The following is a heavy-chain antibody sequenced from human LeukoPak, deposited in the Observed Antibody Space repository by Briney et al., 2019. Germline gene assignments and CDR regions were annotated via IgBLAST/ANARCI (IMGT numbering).Heavy chain of an antibody. V-gene: IGHV3-48*04. Sequence: PGGSLRLSCAASGFTFSSYGMHWVRQAPGKGLEWVSYITSSGSKIYYADSVKGRFTISRDNAKNSLYLQMNSLRAEDTAVYYCARGPRDPTEYCSGGRCSPTYEVWGQGTLVTVSS. CDR3: ARGPRDPTEYCSGGRCSPTYEV. CDR1: GFTFSSYG. J-gene: IGHJ4*02. CDR2: ITSSGSKI. D-gene: IGHD2-15*01.